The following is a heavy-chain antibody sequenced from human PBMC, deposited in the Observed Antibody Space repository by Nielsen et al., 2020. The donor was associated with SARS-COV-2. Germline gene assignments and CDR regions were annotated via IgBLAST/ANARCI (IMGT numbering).Heavy chain of an antibody. D-gene: IGHD3-10*01. CDR3: VRVMVRGGIDP. CDR2: INSSGST. CDR1: DGSFSGFF. Sequence: SETLSLTCGVYDGSFSGFFWTWIRQSPGKGLEWIGEINSSGSTNYNPSLKSRLTISVDTSRKQFSLKLNSVTAADSAVYYCVRVMVRGGIDPWGKGTPVAVSS. J-gene: IGHJ5*02. V-gene: IGHV4-34*01.